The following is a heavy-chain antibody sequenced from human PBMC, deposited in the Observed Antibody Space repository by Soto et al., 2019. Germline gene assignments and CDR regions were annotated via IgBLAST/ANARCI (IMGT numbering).Heavy chain of an antibody. J-gene: IGHJ6*02. V-gene: IGHV2-5*02. Sequence: SGPTLVNPTQTLTLTCTFSGFSLSTTGVGVGWIRQPPGKALEWLALIYWDDDKRYSPSLKSRLTITKDTSKNQVVLIMTNMDPVDTATYYCARRPGINFYYGMDVWGQGTTVTVSS. CDR2: IYWDDDK. CDR3: ARRPGINFYYGMDV. CDR1: GFSLSTTGVG.